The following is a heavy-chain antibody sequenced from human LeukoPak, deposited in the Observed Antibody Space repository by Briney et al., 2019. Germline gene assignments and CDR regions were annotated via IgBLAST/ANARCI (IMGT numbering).Heavy chain of an antibody. Sequence: TGGSLRLSCAASGFSFSSYAMHWARQAPGKGLQWLAILSYDGSTEYYADSVKGRFTISRDNSQSTLYLEMNSLRAEDTAVYYCARGITYFDFSNGFLDYWGQGTLVTVSS. J-gene: IGHJ4*02. CDR2: LSYDGSTE. CDR3: ARGITYFDFSNGFLDY. D-gene: IGHD3-3*01. V-gene: IGHV3-30*01. CDR1: GFSFSSYA.